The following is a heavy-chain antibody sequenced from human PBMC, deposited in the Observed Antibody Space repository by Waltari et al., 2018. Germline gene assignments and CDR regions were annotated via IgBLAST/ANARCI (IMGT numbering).Heavy chain of an antibody. V-gene: IGHV4-38-2*02. D-gene: IGHD6-19*01. CDR3: AKEPRVAGEYYFDY. CDR1: GYSISSGYY. CDR2: IYHSGST. Sequence: QVQLQESGPGLVKPSETLSLTCAVSGYSISSGYYWGWIRQPPGKGLEWIGSIYHSGSTYYNPALKSRVTISVDTSKNQFSLKLSSVTAADTAVYYCAKEPRVAGEYYFDYWGQGTLVTVSS. J-gene: IGHJ4*02.